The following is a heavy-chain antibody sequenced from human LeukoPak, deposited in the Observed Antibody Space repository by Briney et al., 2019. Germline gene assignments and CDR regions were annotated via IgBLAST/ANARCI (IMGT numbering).Heavy chain of an antibody. J-gene: IGHJ3*01. D-gene: IGHD5-24*01. CDR1: GFTSNDYA. CDR2: ISVSGADT. CDR3: AKVVQMSIMWDGFDV. V-gene: IGHV3-23*01. Sequence: GGSLRLSCAGSGFTSNDYAMNWVRQAPGKGLEWVSGISVSGADTHYAASVRGRFIVSRDRSRNTLFLQMNRLRPDDTAIYYCAKVVQMSIMWDGFDVWGQGTMVTVSS.